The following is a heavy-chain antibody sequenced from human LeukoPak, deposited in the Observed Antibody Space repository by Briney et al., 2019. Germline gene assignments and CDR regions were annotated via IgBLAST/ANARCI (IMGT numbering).Heavy chain of an antibody. CDR1: NGAVKNYY. CDR3: ATPVYSGSRYHFDT. J-gene: IGHJ4*02. Sequence: SETLSLTCSVSNGAVKNYYWTWIRQPPGQGLEWIGNFLYSGTTTYRASLDSRLIISVDNSKNTVSLRLFSVTAADTAVYYCATPVYSGSRYHFDTWGQGTLVTVSS. V-gene: IGHV4-59*02. D-gene: IGHD1-26*01. CDR2: FLYSGTT.